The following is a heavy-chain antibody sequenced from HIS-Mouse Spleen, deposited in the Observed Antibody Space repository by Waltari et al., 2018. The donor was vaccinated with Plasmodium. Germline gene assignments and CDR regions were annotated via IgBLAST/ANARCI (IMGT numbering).Heavy chain of an antibody. D-gene: IGHD1-26*01. CDR2: IYYSGST. Sequence: QLQLQESGPGLVKPSETLSLTCTVSGGSISSSSYYWGWIRQPPGKGLEWIGGIYYSGSTYYNPSRKSRVTISVDTAKNQFSLKLSSVTAADTAVYYCARRGGSYYYFDYWGQGTLVTVSS. CDR1: GGSISSSSYY. CDR3: ARRGGSYYYFDY. J-gene: IGHJ4*02. V-gene: IGHV4-39*01.